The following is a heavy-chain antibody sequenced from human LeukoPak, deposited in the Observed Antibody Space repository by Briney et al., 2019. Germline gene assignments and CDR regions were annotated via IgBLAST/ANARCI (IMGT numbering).Heavy chain of an antibody. D-gene: IGHD1-26*01. V-gene: IGHV4-39*01. J-gene: IGHJ4*02. CDR1: GGPISSSSYY. Sequence: SETLSLTCTVSGGPISSSSYYWGWIRQPPGKGLEWIGGIYYSGSTYYNPSLKSRVTISVDTSKNQFSLKLSSVTAADTAVYYCARQTRGSFDYWGQGTLVTVSS. CDR2: IYYSGST. CDR3: ARQTRGSFDY.